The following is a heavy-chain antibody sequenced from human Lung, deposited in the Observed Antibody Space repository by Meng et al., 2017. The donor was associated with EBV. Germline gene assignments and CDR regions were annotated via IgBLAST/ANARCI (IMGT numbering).Heavy chain of an antibody. CDR3: ARERPGGMATTPYFDY. CDR2: IIPILGIA. V-gene: IGHV1-69*10. D-gene: IGHD5-24*01. J-gene: IGHJ4*02. CDR1: GGTFSSYA. Sequence: QVQLVQSGAEGKKPGSSVKVSCKASGGTFSSYAISWVRQAPGQGLEWMGGIIPILGIANYAQKFQGRVTITADKSTSTAYMELSSLRSEDTAVYYCARERPGGMATTPYFDYWGQGTLVTVSS.